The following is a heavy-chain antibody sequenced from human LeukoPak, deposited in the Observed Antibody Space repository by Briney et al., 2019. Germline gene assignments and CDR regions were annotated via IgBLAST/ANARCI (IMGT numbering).Heavy chain of an antibody. CDR1: GFTFSSYG. V-gene: IGHV3-30*18. Sequence: GGSLRLSCEASGFTFSSYGMHWVRQAPGKGLEWVAVISYDGSNKYYADSVKGRFTISRDNSKNTLYLQMNSLRAEDTAVYYCAKDETAGDTAMAVDYWGQGTLVTVSS. CDR2: ISYDGSNK. J-gene: IGHJ4*02. CDR3: AKDETAGDTAMAVDY. D-gene: IGHD5-18*01.